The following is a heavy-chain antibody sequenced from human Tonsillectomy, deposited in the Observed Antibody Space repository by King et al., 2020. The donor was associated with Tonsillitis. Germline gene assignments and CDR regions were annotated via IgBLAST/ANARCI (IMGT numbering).Heavy chain of an antibody. V-gene: IGHV3-23*04. CDR1: GFTFSSYA. Sequence: VQLVESGGCLVQPGGSLRLSCAASGFTFSSYAMSWVRQAPGKGLEWVSAISGSGGSTYYADSVKGRFTISRDNSKNTLYLQMNSLRAEDTAVYYCAKEEGEGYDILTGYPYYFDYWGQGTLVTVSS. CDR2: ISGSGGST. CDR3: AKEEGEGYDILTGYPYYFDY. D-gene: IGHD3-9*01. J-gene: IGHJ4*02.